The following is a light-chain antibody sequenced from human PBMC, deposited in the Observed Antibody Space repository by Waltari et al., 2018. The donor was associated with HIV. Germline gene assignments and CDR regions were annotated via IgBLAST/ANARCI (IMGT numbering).Light chain of an antibody. Sequence: EIVLTQSPATLSLSQGERDTLLCRASQSVSSSLAWYQQKPDQAPRLLIYDASNRATGIPARFSGSGSGTDFTLTISSLEPEDFAVYYCQQRSNWPRTFGQGTKVEIK. CDR2: DAS. J-gene: IGKJ1*01. CDR1: QSVSSS. V-gene: IGKV3-11*01. CDR3: QQRSNWPRT.